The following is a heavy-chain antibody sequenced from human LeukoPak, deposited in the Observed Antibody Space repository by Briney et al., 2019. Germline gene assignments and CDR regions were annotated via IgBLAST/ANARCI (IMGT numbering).Heavy chain of an antibody. CDR3: ARGVEPLAANTLAY. D-gene: IGHD1-14*01. CDR2: LYSDGNT. CDR1: GFTVITND. Sequence: PGGSLRLSCAASGFTVITNDMTWVRQAPGKGLEWVSVLYSDGNTKYADSVQGRFTISRDNSKNTPYLEMNSLSPDDTAVYYCARGVEPLAANTLAYWGQGTLATVSS. V-gene: IGHV3-53*01. J-gene: IGHJ4*02.